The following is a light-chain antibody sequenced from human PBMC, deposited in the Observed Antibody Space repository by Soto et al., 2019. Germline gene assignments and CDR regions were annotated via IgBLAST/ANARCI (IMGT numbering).Light chain of an antibody. CDR2: SES. CDR3: QRGNSFPIP. Sequence: DIQMTQSPSSVSASVGDRVTITFRASQDISSGLAWYQQKPGKAPKLLIYSESSLQSGVPSRFRGSESGTDFTLTISSLQPEDFATYFCQRGNSFPIPFGKGRRLEI. J-gene: IGKJ5*01. CDR1: QDISSG. V-gene: IGKV1-12*01.